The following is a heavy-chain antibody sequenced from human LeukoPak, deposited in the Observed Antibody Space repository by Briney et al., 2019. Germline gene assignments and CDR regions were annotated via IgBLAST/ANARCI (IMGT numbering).Heavy chain of an antibody. V-gene: IGHV5-51*01. CDR1: GYSFASYW. J-gene: IGHJ4*02. CDR2: IYPGDSDT. D-gene: IGHD6-13*01. CDR3: ARQRSYSSSWYSDY. Sequence: GESLKISCKGSGYSFASYWIGWVRQMPGKGLEWMGIIYPGDSDTRYSPSFQGQVTTSADKSISTAYLQWSSLKASDTAMYYCARQRSYSSSWYSDYWGQGTLVTVSS.